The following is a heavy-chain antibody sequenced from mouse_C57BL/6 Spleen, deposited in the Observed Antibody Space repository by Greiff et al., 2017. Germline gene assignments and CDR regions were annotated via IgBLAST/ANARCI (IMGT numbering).Heavy chain of an antibody. CDR2: INPDSSTI. CDR3: ARWSFYGNYSWFAY. J-gene: IGHJ3*01. CDR1: GIDFSRYW. V-gene: IGHV4-1*01. Sequence: EVQLQQSGGGLVQPGGSLKLSCAASGIDFSRYWMSWVRRAPGKGLEWIGEINPDSSTINYAPSLKDKFIISRDNAKNTLYLQMSKVRSEDTALYYCARWSFYGNYSWFAYWGQGTLVTVSA. D-gene: IGHD2-10*01.